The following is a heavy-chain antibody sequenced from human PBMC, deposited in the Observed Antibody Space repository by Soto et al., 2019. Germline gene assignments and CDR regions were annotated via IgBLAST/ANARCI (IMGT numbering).Heavy chain of an antibody. CDR1: GGSTSSSGYY. Sequence: QLQLQESGPGLVKPSETLSLICIVSGGSTSSSGYYWGWIRQPPGKGLEWIGSIYYSGTTYYNPPLKSRVTISADTSNNQFSLNLSSVAAAYTAVYYCARGRGSYGHIFEYWGPGALVTVSS. J-gene: IGHJ4*02. CDR3: ARGRGSYGHIFEY. CDR2: IYYSGTT. V-gene: IGHV4-39*01. D-gene: IGHD1-26*01.